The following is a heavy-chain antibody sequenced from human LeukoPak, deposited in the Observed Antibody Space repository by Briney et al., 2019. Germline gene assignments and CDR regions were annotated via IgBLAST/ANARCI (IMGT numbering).Heavy chain of an antibody. V-gene: IGHV3-30-3*01. CDR2: ISYDGSDK. CDR1: GFSFGNYS. Sequence: GGSLRLSCAASGFSFGNYSMHWVRQAPGKGLEWVAVISYDGSDKYYTDSVKGRFTISRDNSKNTLYLQMNSLRAEDTAVYYCARTPTSYYYDSSGLNLGFDYWGQGTLVTVSS. D-gene: IGHD3-22*01. J-gene: IGHJ4*02. CDR3: ARTPTSYYYDSSGLNLGFDY.